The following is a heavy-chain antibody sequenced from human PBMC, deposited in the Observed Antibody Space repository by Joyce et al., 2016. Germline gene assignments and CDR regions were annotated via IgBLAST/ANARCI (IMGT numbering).Heavy chain of an antibody. Sequence: QITLKESGPTLVRPTQTLTLTCTVSGFSLTSSGMGVGWIRQPPGKALEWLALSFWDSDKRYSPLLKSRLTITKDTSKNQVVLRMTNVDPGDSGTYYCAHFQWAATPDFDYWGQGTLVTVSS. CDR1: GFSLTSSGMG. V-gene: IGHV2-5*02. CDR2: SFWDSDK. CDR3: AHFQWAATPDFDY. J-gene: IGHJ4*02. D-gene: IGHD5-24*01.